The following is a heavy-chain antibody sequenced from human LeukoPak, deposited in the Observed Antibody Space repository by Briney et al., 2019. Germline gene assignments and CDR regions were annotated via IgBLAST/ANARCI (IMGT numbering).Heavy chain of an antibody. V-gene: IGHV4-59*01. D-gene: IGHD6-13*01. CDR3: ARSSSWYPLSWFDP. CDR2: IYYSGST. CDR1: GGSISSYY. Sequence: SETLSLTCTVTGGSISSYYWSWIRQPPGKGLEWIGYIYYSGSTNYNPSLKSRVTISVDTSKNQFSLKLSSVTAADTAVYYCARSSSWYPLSWFDPWGQGTLVTVSS. J-gene: IGHJ5*02.